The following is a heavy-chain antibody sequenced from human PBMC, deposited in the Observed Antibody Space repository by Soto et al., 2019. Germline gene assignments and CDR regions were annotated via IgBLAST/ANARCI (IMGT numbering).Heavy chain of an antibody. CDR3: VTLTTTGADY. Sequence: GASVKVSCKASGGTFSSYSISWVRQAPGQGLEWMGRIIPILAISNYAQKFQDRVTITADKSTGTTYMEVNSLRSEDTAVYYCVTLTTTGADYWGQGTLVTVSS. V-gene: IGHV1-69*02. D-gene: IGHD1-1*01. CDR2: IIPILAIS. J-gene: IGHJ4*02. CDR1: GGTFSSYS.